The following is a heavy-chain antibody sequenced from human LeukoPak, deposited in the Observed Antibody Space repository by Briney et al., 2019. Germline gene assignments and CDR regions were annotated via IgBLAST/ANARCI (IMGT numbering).Heavy chain of an antibody. CDR1: GFTFSSYG. CDR2: IWYDGSNK. J-gene: IGHJ5*02. D-gene: IGHD3-3*01. Sequence: GRSLRLSCAASGFTFSSYGMHWVRRAPGKGLEWVAVIWYDGSNKYYADSVKGRFTISRDNSKNTLYLQMNSLRAEDTAVYYCARDPRSSITIFGVVPPTSWFDPWGQGTLVTVSS. V-gene: IGHV3-33*01. CDR3: ARDPRSSITIFGVVPPTSWFDP.